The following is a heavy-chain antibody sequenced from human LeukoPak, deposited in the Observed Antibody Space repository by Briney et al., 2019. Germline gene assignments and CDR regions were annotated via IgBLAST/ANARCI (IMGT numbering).Heavy chain of an antibody. CDR1: GFTFSSYG. V-gene: IGHV3-30*02. D-gene: IGHD5-18*01. Sequence: GGSLRLSCAASGFTFSSYGMHWVRQAPGKGLEWVAFIRYDGSNKYYADSVKGRFTISRDNSKNTLYLQMNSLRAEDTAVYYCAEGERSYGPFDYWGQGTLVTVSS. CDR2: IRYDGSNK. J-gene: IGHJ4*02. CDR3: AEGERSYGPFDY.